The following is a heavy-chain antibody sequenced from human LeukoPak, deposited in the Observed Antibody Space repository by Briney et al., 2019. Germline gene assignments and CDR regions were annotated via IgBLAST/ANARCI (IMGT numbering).Heavy chain of an antibody. Sequence: RGSLRLSCAVSGFTVNTNCFNWVRQAPGKRLEWVSSISSSSSYIYYADSVKGRFTISRDNAKNSLYLQMNSLRAEDTAVYYCARAQGYSSSWGQGTLVTVSS. D-gene: IGHD6-13*01. CDR2: ISSSSSYI. CDR1: GFTVNTNC. V-gene: IGHV3-21*01. J-gene: IGHJ4*02. CDR3: ARAQGYSSS.